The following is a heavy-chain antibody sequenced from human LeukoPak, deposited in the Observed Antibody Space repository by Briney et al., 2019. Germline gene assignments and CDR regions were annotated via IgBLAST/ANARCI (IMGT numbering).Heavy chain of an antibody. CDR3: ARDQRYSSNDY. D-gene: IGHD6-13*01. V-gene: IGHV3-30*04. CDR2: ISYDGSNK. J-gene: IGHJ4*02. Sequence: GGSLRLSCAASGFTFSSYAMHWVRQAPGKGLEWVAVISYDGSNKYYADSVKGRFTISRDNSKNTLYLQMNSLRAEDTAVYYCARDQRYSSNDYWGQGTLVTVSS. CDR1: GFTFSSYA.